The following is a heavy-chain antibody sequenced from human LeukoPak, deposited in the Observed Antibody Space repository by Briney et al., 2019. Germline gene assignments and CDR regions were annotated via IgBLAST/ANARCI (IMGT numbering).Heavy chain of an antibody. J-gene: IGHJ3*02. V-gene: IGHV1-2*02. CDR1: GYTFTGYY. CDR2: INPNSGGT. D-gene: IGHD3-22*01. CDR3: ASWDSSGYYYLDAFDI. Sequence: ASVKVSCKASGYTFTGYYMHWVRQAPGQGLEWMGWINPNSGGTNYAQKFQGRVTMTRDTSISTAYMELSRLRSDDTAVYYCASWDSSGYYYLDAFDIWGQGTMVTVSS.